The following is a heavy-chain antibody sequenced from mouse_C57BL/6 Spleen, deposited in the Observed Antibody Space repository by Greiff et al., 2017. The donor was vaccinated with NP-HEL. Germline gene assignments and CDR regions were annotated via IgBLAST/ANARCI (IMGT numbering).Heavy chain of an antibody. V-gene: IGHV1-81*01. CDR1: GYTFTSYG. CDR2: IYPRSGNT. CDR3: ASSRWEGYYFDY. Sequence: QVQLQQSGAELARPGASVKLSCKASGYTFTSYGISWVKQRTGQGLEWIGEIYPRSGNTYYNEKFKGKATLTADKSSSTAYMVLRSLTSEDSAVYFCASSRWEGYYFDYWGQGTTLTVSS. J-gene: IGHJ2*01. D-gene: IGHD1-1*02.